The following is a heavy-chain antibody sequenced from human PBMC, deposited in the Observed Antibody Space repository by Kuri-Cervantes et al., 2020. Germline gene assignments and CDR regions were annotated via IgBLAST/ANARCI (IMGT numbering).Heavy chain of an antibody. V-gene: IGHV1-8*02. CDR3: AKRGYSYGELDY. D-gene: IGHD5-18*01. Sequence: ASVKVSCKASGYTFTGYYMHWVRQAPGQGLEWMGWINPNSGNTGYAQKFQGRVTMTRNTSISTAYMELSTLRSEDTAVYYCAKRGYSYGELDYWGQGTLVTVS. J-gene: IGHJ4*02. CDR2: INPNSGNT. CDR1: GYTFTGYY.